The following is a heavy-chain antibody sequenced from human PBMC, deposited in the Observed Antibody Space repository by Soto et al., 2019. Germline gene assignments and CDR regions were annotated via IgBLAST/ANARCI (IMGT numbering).Heavy chain of an antibody. CDR1: GFSLTTSGVA. Sequence: QITLTESGPTLVTPTQTLTLTCSFSGFSLTTSGVAVGWFRQPPGKAPEWLALFYWNDDKRYSPSLRSRLTVTGDPSKNQVVLTLPNVNPLDSGTYYCAHRPPSTDDFSFDYWGQETLVTVSS. CDR2: FYWNDDK. V-gene: IGHV2-5*01. CDR3: AHRPPSTDDFSFDY. D-gene: IGHD2-21*02. J-gene: IGHJ4*02.